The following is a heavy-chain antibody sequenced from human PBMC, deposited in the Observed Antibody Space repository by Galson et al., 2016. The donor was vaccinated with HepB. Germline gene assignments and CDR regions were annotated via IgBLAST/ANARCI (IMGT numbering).Heavy chain of an antibody. J-gene: IGHJ4*02. Sequence: SLRLSCAASGFTVSTYNMHWVRQAPGKGPEWVAFTSSSNGVTFYADSVKGRFTISRDNANNSLYLQMNSLRDEDTAVYYCASPGGWFRNWGQGTLVTVSS. CDR3: ASPGGWFRN. D-gene: IGHD6-19*01. CDR2: TSSSNGVT. V-gene: IGHV3-48*02. CDR1: GFTVSTYN.